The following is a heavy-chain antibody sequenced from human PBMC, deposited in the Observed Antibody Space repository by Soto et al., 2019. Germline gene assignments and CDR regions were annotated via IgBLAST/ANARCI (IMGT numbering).Heavy chain of an antibody. Sequence: GGSMRLSCAASGFTFSSYSMNWVRQAPGKGLEWVSSISSSSSYIYYADSVKGRFTISRDNAKNSLYLQMNSLRAEDTAVYYCARASGSYSAPDWGQGTLVTVSS. D-gene: IGHD1-26*01. J-gene: IGHJ4*02. CDR3: ARASGSYSAPD. CDR1: GFTFSSYS. V-gene: IGHV3-21*01. CDR2: ISSSSSYI.